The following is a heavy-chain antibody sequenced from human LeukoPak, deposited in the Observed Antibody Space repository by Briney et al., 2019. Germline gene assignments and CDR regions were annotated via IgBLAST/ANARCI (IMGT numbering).Heavy chain of an antibody. Sequence: PSQTLSLTCTVSGGSISNTDSYWNWIRQPPGKGLEWIGFISYSGNTYSTPSLESRLTTSIDTAKNQFSLSLSSVTAADTAVYFCAREIVSSYYYNGMDVWGQGTTVTVSS. CDR1: GGSISNTDSY. V-gene: IGHV4-30-4*01. CDR3: AREIVSSYYYNGMDV. CDR2: ISYSGNT. J-gene: IGHJ6*02. D-gene: IGHD5/OR15-5a*01.